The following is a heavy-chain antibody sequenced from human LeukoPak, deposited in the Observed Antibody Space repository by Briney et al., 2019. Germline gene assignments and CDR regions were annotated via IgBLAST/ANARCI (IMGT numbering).Heavy chain of an antibody. D-gene: IGHD4/OR15-4a*01. J-gene: IGHJ4*02. CDR1: GGSISSYY. V-gene: IGHV3-7*01. CDR2: INPAGSVQ. Sequence: ETLSLTCTVSGGSISSYYWSWVRQAPGKGLEWVASINPAGSVQYYVDSVKGRFTISRDNAENSIYLQMNSLRGEDTAVYYCARLTTMVTTFVYWGQGALVTVSS. CDR3: ARLTTMVTTFVY.